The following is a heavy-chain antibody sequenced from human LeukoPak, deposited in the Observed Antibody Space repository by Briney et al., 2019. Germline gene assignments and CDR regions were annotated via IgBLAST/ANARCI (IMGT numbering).Heavy chain of an antibody. Sequence: GGSLRLSCAASGFTSYSSGINWVRQAPGKGLEWVAHIWYDGSKKSYADFVKGRFTISRDNSKNTLYLQMNGLTTNDTAVYYCAKDSGMLRGWGQGTLVTVSS. V-gene: IGHV3-30*02. J-gene: IGHJ4*02. D-gene: IGHD3-10*01. CDR2: IWYDGSKK. CDR3: AKDSGMLRG. CDR1: GFTSYSSG.